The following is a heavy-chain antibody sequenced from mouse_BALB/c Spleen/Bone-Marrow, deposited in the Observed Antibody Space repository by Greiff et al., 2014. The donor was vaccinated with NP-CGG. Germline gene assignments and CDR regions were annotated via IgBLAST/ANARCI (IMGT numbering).Heavy chain of an antibody. CDR3: ARYDYGWYFSV. CDR2: IDPANGNT. J-gene: IGHJ1*01. V-gene: IGHV14-3*02. CDR1: GFNIKDIY. D-gene: IGHD2-4*01. Sequence: EVQRVESGAELVKPGASVKLSCTASGFNIKDIYMHWVKQRPEQGLEWIGRIDPANGNTKYDPKFQGKATITADTSSNTAYLQLSSLTSEDTAVYYCARYDYGWYFSVWGAGTTVTVSS.